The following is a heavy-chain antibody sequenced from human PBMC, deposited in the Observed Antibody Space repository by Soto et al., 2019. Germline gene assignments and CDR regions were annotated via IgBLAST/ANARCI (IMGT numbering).Heavy chain of an antibody. CDR3: ERGGIAARPPLNFDY. J-gene: IGHJ4*02. V-gene: IGHV1-2*04. CDR1: GYTFTGYY. CDR2: INPNSGGT. D-gene: IGHD6-6*01. Sequence: ASVKVSCKASGYTFTGYYMHRVRQAPGQGLEWMGWINPNSGGTNYAQKFQGWVTMTRDTSISTAYMELSRLRSDDTAVYYCERGGIAARPPLNFDYWGQGTLVTVSS.